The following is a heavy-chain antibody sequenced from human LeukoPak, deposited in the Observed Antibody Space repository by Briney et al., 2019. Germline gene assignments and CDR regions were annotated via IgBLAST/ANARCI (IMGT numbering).Heavy chain of an antibody. CDR3: ARGSTYYDFWSGYPDY. CDR2: IYTSGST. D-gene: IGHD3-3*01. Sequence: PSQTLSLTCTVSGGSISSGSYYWSWIRQPAGKGLEWIGRIYTSGSTNYNPSLKSRVTISVDTSKNQFSLKLSSVTAADTAVYYCARGSTYYDFWSGYPDYWGQGTLVTVSS. CDR1: GGSISSGSYY. J-gene: IGHJ4*02. V-gene: IGHV4-61*02.